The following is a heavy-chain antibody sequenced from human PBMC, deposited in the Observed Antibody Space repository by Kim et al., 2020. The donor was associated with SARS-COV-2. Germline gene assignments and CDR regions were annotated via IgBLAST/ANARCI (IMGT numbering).Heavy chain of an antibody. Sequence: GGSLRLSCAASGFTFSSYAMSWVRQAPGKGLEWVSAISGSGGSTYYADSVKGRFTISRDNSKNTLYLQMNSLRAEDTAVYYCAKAYLEGPSNTIFGVTTDYWGQGTLVTVSS. CDR2: ISGSGGST. D-gene: IGHD3-3*01. CDR1: GFTFSSYA. V-gene: IGHV3-23*01. J-gene: IGHJ4*02. CDR3: AKAYLEGPSNTIFGVTTDY.